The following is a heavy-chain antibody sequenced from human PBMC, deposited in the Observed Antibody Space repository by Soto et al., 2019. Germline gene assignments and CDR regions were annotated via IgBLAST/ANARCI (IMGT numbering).Heavy chain of an antibody. J-gene: IGHJ4*02. Sequence: SETLSLTCTVSGGSISSSSYYWGWIRQPPGKGLEWIGSIYYSGSTYYNPSLKSRVTISVDTSKNQFSLKLSSVTAADTAVYYCARPGSSIWGQGTLVTVSS. CDR3: ARPGSSI. CDR1: GGSISSSSYY. D-gene: IGHD7-27*01. CDR2: IYYSGST. V-gene: IGHV4-39*01.